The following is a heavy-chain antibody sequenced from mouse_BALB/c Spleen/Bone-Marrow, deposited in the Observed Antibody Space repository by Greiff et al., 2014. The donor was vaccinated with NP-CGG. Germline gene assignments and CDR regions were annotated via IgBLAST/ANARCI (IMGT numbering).Heavy chain of an antibody. CDR1: GYTFTYYT. CDR3: VRENYDYDGDAMDY. D-gene: IGHD2-4*01. Sequence: VQLQESAAELARPGASVKMSCKTSGYTFTYYTMHWVKQRPGQGLEWIGHINPSSGYTDYNQKFKDKTTLTTDKSSSTAYLQLSSLTSEDSAVYYCVRENYDYDGDAMDYWGQGTSVTVSS. CDR2: INPSSGYT. V-gene: IGHV1-4*02. J-gene: IGHJ4*01.